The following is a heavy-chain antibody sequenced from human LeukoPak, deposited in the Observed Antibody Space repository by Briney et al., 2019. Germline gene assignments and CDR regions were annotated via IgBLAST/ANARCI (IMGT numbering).Heavy chain of an antibody. CDR3: ARVTSLGYCSSTSCPFDY. D-gene: IGHD2-2*01. Sequence: GGSLRLSCAASGFTFSSYGMHWVGQAPGKGLEGVAVIWNDGSNKYYADTVKGRFTIPRDNSKNTLYLQMNSLRAEDTAVYYCARVTSLGYCSSTSCPFDYWGQGTLVTVSS. V-gene: IGHV3-33*01. CDR2: IWNDGSNK. CDR1: GFTFSSYG. J-gene: IGHJ4*02.